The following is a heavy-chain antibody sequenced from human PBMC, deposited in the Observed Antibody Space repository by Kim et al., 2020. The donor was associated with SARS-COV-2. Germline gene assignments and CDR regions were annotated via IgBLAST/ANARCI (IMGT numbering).Heavy chain of an antibody. D-gene: IGHD3-10*01. J-gene: IGHJ6*01. CDR2: IRHNGRRK. CDR3: AREKGDYYYYYGMDV. V-gene: IGHV3-7*03. CDR1: GFTFSSYW. Sequence: GGSLRLSCAASGFTFSSYWMSWVRQAPGKGLEWVANIRHNGRRKYYVDSVKGRFTISRDNAKNTMYLQMNSLRAEDTAVYYCAREKGDYYYYYGMDV.